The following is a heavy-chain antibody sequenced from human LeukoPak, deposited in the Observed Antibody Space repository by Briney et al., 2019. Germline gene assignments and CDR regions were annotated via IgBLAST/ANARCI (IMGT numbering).Heavy chain of an antibody. V-gene: IGHV4-59*02. CDR1: GGSVRSYY. J-gene: IGHJ4*02. D-gene: IGHD3-10*01. CDR3: ARAGGSGSPGYFDY. CDR2: IFYSGDT. Sequence: KPSETLSLTCTVSGGSVRSYYWSWIRQPPGKGLEWIGYIFYSGDTNYNPSLKSRVTISVDTSQNQFSLRLSSVTAADTAVYYCARAGGSGSPGYFDYWGQGTLVTVSS.